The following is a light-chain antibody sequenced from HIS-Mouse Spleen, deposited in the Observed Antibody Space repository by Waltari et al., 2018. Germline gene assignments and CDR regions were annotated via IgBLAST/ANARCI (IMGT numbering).Light chain of an antibody. Sequence: YELTQPPSVSVSPGQTARITCSGAGLPKKYAYWYQQKSVQAPVLVIYEDSKRPSVIPERFSGSSSGTMATLTISGAQVEDEAESSCYSTDSSGNHRVFLGGTKLTVL. CDR3: YSTDSSGNHRV. V-gene: IGLV3-10*01. CDR1: GLPKKY. CDR2: EDS. J-gene: IGLJ2*01.